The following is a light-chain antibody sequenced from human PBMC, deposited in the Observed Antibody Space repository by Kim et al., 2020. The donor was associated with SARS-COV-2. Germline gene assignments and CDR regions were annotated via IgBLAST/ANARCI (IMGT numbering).Light chain of an antibody. CDR2: DAS. CDR1: QSVRNK. J-gene: IGKJ5*01. Sequence: EIVLTQSPATLSVSPGEGATLSCRASQSVRNKLAWYQQKPGQAPRLLISDASTRATDIPARFSGSGSGTEFTLTIGSLQSEDFAVYYCQQYYNWVTFGQGTRLEI. V-gene: IGKV3-15*01. CDR3: QQYYNWVT.